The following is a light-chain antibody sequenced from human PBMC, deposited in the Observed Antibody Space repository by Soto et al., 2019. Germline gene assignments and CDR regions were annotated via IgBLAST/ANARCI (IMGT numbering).Light chain of an antibody. J-gene: IGKJ2*01. CDR3: QQYGSSPMYT. Sequence: EIVLTQSPGTLSLSPGERATLSCRASQSVSSSYLAWYKQKPGQAPRLIIYGASSRATGIPDRSSGSGSGTDCTLTISRLEPEDFALYYCQQYGSSPMYTFGQGTKLEIK. V-gene: IGKV3-20*01. CDR2: GAS. CDR1: QSVSSSY.